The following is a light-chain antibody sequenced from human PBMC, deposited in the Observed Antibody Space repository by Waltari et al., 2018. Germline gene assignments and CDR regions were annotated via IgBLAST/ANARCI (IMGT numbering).Light chain of an antibody. CDR2: DVA. Sequence: QSALTQPRSVSGSLGQSVTISCTGTGSDIGGYNYVSWYQQHPDKVPKLIIFDVAKRPSRVPDRFSGSKSGNTASLTISGLQAEDEADYYCCSYAGSYTFVFGVGTKVSVV. V-gene: IGLV2-11*01. CDR1: GSDIGGYNY. CDR3: CSYAGSYTFV. J-gene: IGLJ1*01.